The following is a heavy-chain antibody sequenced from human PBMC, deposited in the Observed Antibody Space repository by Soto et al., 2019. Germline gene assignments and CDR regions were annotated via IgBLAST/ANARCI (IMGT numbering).Heavy chain of an antibody. CDR2: IYYSGST. Sequence: SETLSLTCTVAGGSISSYYWSWIRQPPGKGLEWIGYIYYSGSTNYNPSLKSRVTISVDTSKNQFSLKLSSVTAADTAVYYCARESQGSGCPDYWGQGTLLTVSS. J-gene: IGHJ4*02. CDR1: GGSISSYY. V-gene: IGHV4-59*01. D-gene: IGHD5-12*01. CDR3: ARESQGSGCPDY.